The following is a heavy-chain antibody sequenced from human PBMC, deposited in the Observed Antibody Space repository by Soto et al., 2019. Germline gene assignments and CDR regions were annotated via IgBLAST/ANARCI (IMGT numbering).Heavy chain of an antibody. CDR1: GYTFTSYA. J-gene: IGHJ5*02. CDR2: INAGNGNT. D-gene: IGHD3-9*01. Sequence: ASVKVSCKASGYTFTSYAMHWVRQAPGQRLEWMGWINAGNGNTKYSQKFQGRVTITRDTSASTAYMELSSLRSEDTAVYYCARWVRYFDSSNWFDPWGQGTLVTVSS. CDR3: ARWVRYFDSSNWFDP. V-gene: IGHV1-3*01.